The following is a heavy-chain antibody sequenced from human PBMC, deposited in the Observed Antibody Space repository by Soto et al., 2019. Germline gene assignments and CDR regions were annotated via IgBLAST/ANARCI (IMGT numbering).Heavy chain of an antibody. CDR2: IYYSGST. D-gene: IGHD2-21*01. CDR1: GGSISSYY. CDR3: ARRWGGTFDD. Sequence: SETLSLPRTVSGGSISSYYWSWIRQPPGKGLELIGYIYYSGSTNYNPSLKSRVTISVDTSKNQFSLKLSSVTAADTAVYYCARRWGGTFDDWGQGTLVTVSS. J-gene: IGHJ4*02. V-gene: IGHV4-59*01.